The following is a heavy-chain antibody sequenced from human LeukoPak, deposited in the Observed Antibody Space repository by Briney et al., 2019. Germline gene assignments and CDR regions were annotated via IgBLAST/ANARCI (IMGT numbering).Heavy chain of an antibody. CDR3: ARDKTLAYCGGDCYPET. J-gene: IGHJ5*02. Sequence: SQTLSLTCTVSGDSISSGSYYWSWIRQPAGKGLVWIGRIYTSGSTDYNPSLKSRVTISVDTSKNLFSLKLSSVTAADTAVYYCARDKTLAYCGGDCYPETWGQGALVTVSS. V-gene: IGHV4-61*02. CDR1: GDSISSGSYY. D-gene: IGHD2-21*01. CDR2: IYTSGST.